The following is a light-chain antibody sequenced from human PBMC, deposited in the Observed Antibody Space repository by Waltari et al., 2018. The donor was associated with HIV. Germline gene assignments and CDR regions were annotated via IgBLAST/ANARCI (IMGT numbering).Light chain of an antibody. CDR3: CSYVGWSTILYV. CDR2: EVS. V-gene: IGLV2-23*02. Sequence: QSALTQPASVSGSPGQSLTISCTGTSSDVGSYHLVSWYQQHPGKAPKLMIYEVSKRPSGVSNRFSGSKSGNTASLTISGLQAEDEADYYCCSYVGWSTILYVFGTGTKVTVL. CDR1: SSDVGSYHL. J-gene: IGLJ1*01.